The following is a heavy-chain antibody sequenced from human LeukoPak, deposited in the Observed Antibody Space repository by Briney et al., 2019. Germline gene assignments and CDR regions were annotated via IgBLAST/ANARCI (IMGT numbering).Heavy chain of an antibody. CDR3: ARGLCPATYRIYDFWSGYYVRGYWFDP. Sequence: GASVKVSCKASGYTFTSYDINWVRQATGQGREWMGWMNPNSGNTGYAQKFQGRVTITRNTSISTAYMELSSLRSEDTAVYYCARGLCPATYRIYDFWSGYYVRGYWFDPWGQGTLVTVSS. CDR1: GYTFTSYD. J-gene: IGHJ5*02. V-gene: IGHV1-8*03. D-gene: IGHD3-3*01. CDR2: MNPNSGNT.